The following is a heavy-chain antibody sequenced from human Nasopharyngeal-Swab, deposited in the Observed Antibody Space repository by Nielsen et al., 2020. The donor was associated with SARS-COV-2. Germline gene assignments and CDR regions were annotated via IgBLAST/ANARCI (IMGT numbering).Heavy chain of an antibody. V-gene: IGHV3-23*01. CDR2: ISGSGGST. CDR3: AREYYYDRSGPDAFDI. Sequence: VGQATGYGLEWVSAISGSGGSTYYADSVKGRFTISRDNSKNTLYLQMNSLRAEDTAVYYCAREYYYDRSGPDAFDIWGQGTMVTVSS. D-gene: IGHD3-22*01. J-gene: IGHJ3*02.